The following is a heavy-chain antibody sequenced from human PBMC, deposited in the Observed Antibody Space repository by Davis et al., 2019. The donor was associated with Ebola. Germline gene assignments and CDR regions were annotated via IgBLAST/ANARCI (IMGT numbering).Heavy chain of an antibody. V-gene: IGHV4-4*07. CDR1: NGSISDYF. Sequence: PSETLSLTCTVSNGSISDYFWTWIRQPAGKGREWIGRIFDNGNTQYNPSLKSRVTMSLDTPKKQLSLELTSVTAADTAMYYCARARFNYNILDAFDVWGHGTMVTVSS. J-gene: IGHJ3*01. CDR2: IFDNGNT. CDR3: ARARFNYNILDAFDV. D-gene: IGHD4-11*01.